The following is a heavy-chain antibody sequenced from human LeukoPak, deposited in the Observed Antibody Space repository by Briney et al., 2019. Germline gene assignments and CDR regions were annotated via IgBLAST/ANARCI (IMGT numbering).Heavy chain of an antibody. V-gene: IGHV3-30-3*01. J-gene: IGHJ3*02. CDR2: ISYDGSNK. D-gene: IGHD3-10*01. CDR3: AKDYYGSGSYYHYAFDI. Sequence: GGSLRLSCAASGFTFSSYAMHWVRQAPGKGLEWVAVISYDGSNKYYADSVKGRFTISRDNSKNTLYLQMNSLRAEDTAVYYCAKDYYGSGSYYHYAFDIWGQGTMVTVSS. CDR1: GFTFSSYA.